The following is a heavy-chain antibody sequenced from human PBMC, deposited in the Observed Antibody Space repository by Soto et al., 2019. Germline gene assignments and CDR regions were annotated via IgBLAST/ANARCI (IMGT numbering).Heavy chain of an antibody. CDR3: ARDSGYCSGGSWQLEGQIDY. V-gene: IGHV1-69*08. J-gene: IGHJ4*02. D-gene: IGHD2-15*01. CDR2: LTPIPGIA. Sequence: QVQLVQSGAAVKKPGSSVKVSCKASGGTFSSYTISWVRQAPGHGLEWLGTLTPIPGIANYAQKFQGRVMITTDKSTSTAYMELSSLRSEETAVYYCARDSGYCSGGSWQLEGQIDYWGQASLVTVSS. CDR1: GGTFSSYT.